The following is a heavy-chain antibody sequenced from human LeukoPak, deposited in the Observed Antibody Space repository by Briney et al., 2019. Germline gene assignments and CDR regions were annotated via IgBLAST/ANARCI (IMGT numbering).Heavy chain of an antibody. D-gene: IGHD3-22*01. CDR1: GFTFSSYW. CDR3: AKGDGYYFEYYYYYYGMDV. Sequence: GGSLRLSCAASGFTFSSYWMSWVRQAPGKGLEWVAVISYDGSNKYYADSVKGRFTISRDNSKNTLYLQMNSLRAEDTAVYYCAKGDGYYFEYYYYYYGMDVWGQGTTVTVSS. CDR2: ISYDGSNK. V-gene: IGHV3-30*18. J-gene: IGHJ6*02.